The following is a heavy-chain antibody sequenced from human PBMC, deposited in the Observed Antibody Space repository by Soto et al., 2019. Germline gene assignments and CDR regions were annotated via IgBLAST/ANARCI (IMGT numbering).Heavy chain of an antibody. Sequence: GQSLNIFFKGSGYILTNYWIGWVRQMPGKGLEWMGIIYPGDSDTRYSPSFQGQVTISADKSISTAYLQWSSLKASDTAMYYCARLSGQAVAGPFDYWGQGTLVTVSS. CDR3: ARLSGQAVAGPFDY. J-gene: IGHJ4*02. CDR2: IYPGDSDT. V-gene: IGHV5-51*01. CDR1: GYILTNYW. D-gene: IGHD6-19*01.